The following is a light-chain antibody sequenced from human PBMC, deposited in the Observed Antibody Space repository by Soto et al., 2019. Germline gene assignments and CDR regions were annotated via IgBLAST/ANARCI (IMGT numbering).Light chain of an antibody. CDR1: QRVNSN. CDR2: GAS. V-gene: IGKV3-15*01. J-gene: IGKJ4*01. CDR3: QQYENWPQLT. Sequence: IVMTQSPATLSVSPGERSTLSCRASQRVNSNVAWYQQEPGQSPRLXXYGASSRAPGIPARFSGSGSGTEFTLTISSLQSEDFAVYYGQQYENWPQLTFGGGTKVDIK.